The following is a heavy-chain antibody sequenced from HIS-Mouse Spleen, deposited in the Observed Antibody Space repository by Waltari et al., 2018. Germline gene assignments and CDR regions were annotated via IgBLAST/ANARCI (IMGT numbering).Heavy chain of an antibody. V-gene: IGHV4-39*07. Sequence: QLQLQESGPGLVTPSETLSLTCTVSGGHIRSSSAYWGWIRQPPGKGLEWIGSVHYSGSTTYNPSLKSRVTISVDTSKNQFSLKLSSVTAADTAVYYCAREIPYSSSWYDWYFDLWGRGTLVTVSS. CDR1: GGHIRSSSAY. J-gene: IGHJ2*01. D-gene: IGHD6-13*01. CDR3: AREIPYSSSWYDWYFDL. CDR2: VHYSGST.